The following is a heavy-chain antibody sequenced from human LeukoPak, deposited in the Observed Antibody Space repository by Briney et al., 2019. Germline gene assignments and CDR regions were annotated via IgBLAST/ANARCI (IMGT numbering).Heavy chain of an antibody. Sequence: GGSLRLSCAASGFTFDDYGMSWVRQAPGKGLEWVSGINWNGGRTGYADSVKGRFTISRDNAKNSLYVQMNSLRTEDTALYYCARDDYGSGSYYNVGYWGQGTLVTVSS. V-gene: IGHV3-20*04. CDR2: INWNGGRT. J-gene: IGHJ4*02. CDR1: GFTFDDYG. D-gene: IGHD3-10*01. CDR3: ARDDYGSGSYYNVGY.